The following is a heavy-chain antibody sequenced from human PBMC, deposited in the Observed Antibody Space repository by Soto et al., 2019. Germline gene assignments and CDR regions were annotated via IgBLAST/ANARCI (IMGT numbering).Heavy chain of an antibody. V-gene: IGHV3-33*01. D-gene: IGHD3-16*01. CDR1: GFTFSNNG. Sequence: QVQLVESGGGVVQPGRSLRLSCAASGFTFSNNGMHWVRQAPGKGLEWVAVIWYDGINKYYADSVKGRFIISRDNSKNTVYLQMNSLRAEDTAVYYCARERVQMGDGLDVWGQGTTVTVSS. CDR3: ARERVQMGDGLDV. CDR2: IWYDGINK. J-gene: IGHJ6*02.